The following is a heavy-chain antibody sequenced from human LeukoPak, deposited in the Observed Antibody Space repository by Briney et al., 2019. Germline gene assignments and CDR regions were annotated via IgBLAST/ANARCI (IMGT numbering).Heavy chain of an antibody. Sequence: PSETLSLTCTVSGGPISSYYWSWIRQPPGKGLEWIGYIYYSGSTNYNPSLKSRVTISVDTSKNQFSLKLSSVTAADTAVYYCARSRDYYDSSGYYSRFDYWGQGTLVTVSS. CDR1: GGPISSYY. CDR3: ARSRDYYDSSGYYSRFDY. V-gene: IGHV4-59*01. CDR2: IYYSGST. J-gene: IGHJ4*02. D-gene: IGHD3-22*01.